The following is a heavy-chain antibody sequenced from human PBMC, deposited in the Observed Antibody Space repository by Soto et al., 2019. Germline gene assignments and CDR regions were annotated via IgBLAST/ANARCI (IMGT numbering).Heavy chain of an antibody. J-gene: IGHJ4*02. D-gene: IGHD6-19*01. CDR2: IYYSGST. Sequence: SETLSLTCTVSGGSVSSGSYYWSWIRQPPGKGLEWIGYIYYSGSTNYNPSLKSRVTISVDTSKNQFSLKLSSVTAADTAVYYCARGTAVAVFDYCGQGTLVTVSS. V-gene: IGHV4-61*01. CDR1: GGSVSSGSYY. CDR3: ARGTAVAVFDY.